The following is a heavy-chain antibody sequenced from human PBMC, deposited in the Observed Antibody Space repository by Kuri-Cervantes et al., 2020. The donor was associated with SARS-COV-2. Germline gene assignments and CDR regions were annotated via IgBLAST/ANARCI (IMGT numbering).Heavy chain of an antibody. CDR2: IKQDGSEE. J-gene: IGHJ3*02. V-gene: IGHV3-7*01. Sequence: GGSLRLSCAASGFTFSNFWMSWVRQAPGKGLGWVANIKQDGSEEYYVDSLRGRFTISRDNAKNSLYLQLNNLRAEDTAVYYCARSLLSAWLVMSAFDMWGQGTMVTVSS. CDR3: ARSLLSAWLVMSAFDM. CDR1: GFTFSNFW. D-gene: IGHD6-19*01.